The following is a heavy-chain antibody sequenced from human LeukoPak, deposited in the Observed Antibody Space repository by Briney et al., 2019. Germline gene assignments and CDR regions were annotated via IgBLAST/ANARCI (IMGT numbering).Heavy chain of an antibody. Sequence: ASVKVSCKASGYTLTGYYMHWVRQAPGQGLEWMGRINPNSGGTNYAQKFQGRVTMTRDTSISTAYMELSRLRSDDTAVYYCARGGYSSSWYDGGMIDYWGQGTLVTVSS. CDR1: GYTLTGYY. V-gene: IGHV1-2*06. CDR3: ARGGYSSSWYDGGMIDY. J-gene: IGHJ4*02. D-gene: IGHD6-13*01. CDR2: INPNSGGT.